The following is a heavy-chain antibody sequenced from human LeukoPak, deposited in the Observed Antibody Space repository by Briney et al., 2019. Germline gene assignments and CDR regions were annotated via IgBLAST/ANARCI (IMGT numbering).Heavy chain of an antibody. Sequence: GGSLRLSCSASGFTFSRYAMHWVRQAPGKGLEYVSAISSNGGSTYYVDSVKGRFTISRDNSKNTLYLQMNSLRPEDTAVYYCAKDLTYYYDISGSYYGYYFDYWGQGTLVTVSS. CDR1: GFTFSRYA. CDR3: AKDLTYYYDISGSYYGYYFDY. J-gene: IGHJ4*02. CDR2: ISSNGGST. D-gene: IGHD3-22*01. V-gene: IGHV3-64*04.